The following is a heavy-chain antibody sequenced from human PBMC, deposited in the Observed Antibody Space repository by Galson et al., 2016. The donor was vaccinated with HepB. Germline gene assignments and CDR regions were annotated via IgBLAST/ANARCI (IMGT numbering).Heavy chain of an antibody. CDR1: GGSISSGNW. D-gene: IGHD6-19*01. CDR2: IYHSGPT. CDR3: ARAGGIVVAGIQNAFDI. V-gene: IGHV4-4*02. J-gene: IGHJ3*02. Sequence: LSLTCAVSGGSISSGNWWNWVRQTPGKGLEWIGQIYHSGPTNYNPSLKSRVAMSIDKSKNQFSLKLSSVTAADTAIYYCARAGGIVVAGIQNAFDIWGQGTMVTVSS.